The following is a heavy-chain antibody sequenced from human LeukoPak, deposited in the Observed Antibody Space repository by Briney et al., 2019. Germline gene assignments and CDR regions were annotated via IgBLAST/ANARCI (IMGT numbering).Heavy chain of an antibody. J-gene: IGHJ6*03. CDR2: VGPEDGET. V-gene: IGHV1-69-2*01. D-gene: IGHD3-10*01. CDR3: ATTSSAGYYYMDV. Sequence: GASVKVSCKVSGYTFTDYYMHWVQQAPGKGLEWMGLVGPEDGETIYAEKFQGRVTITADTSTDTAYMELSSLRSEDTAVYYCATTSSAGYYYMDVWGKGTTVTVSS. CDR1: GYTFTDYY.